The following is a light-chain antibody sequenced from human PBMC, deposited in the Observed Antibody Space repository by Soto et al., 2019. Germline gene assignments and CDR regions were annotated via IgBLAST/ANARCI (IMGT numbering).Light chain of an antibody. J-gene: IGKJ4*01. CDR1: QSISGRY. CDR2: DAS. CDR3: QQYGSSPLT. Sequence: ETVLTQSPGTLSLSPGERVSLSCRASQSISGRYLAWYQQKPGQAPRLLIYDASSRATGIPDRFSGSGSGTDFILTISRLEPEDFAVYYCQQYGSSPLTFGGGTKVEIK. V-gene: IGKV3-20*01.